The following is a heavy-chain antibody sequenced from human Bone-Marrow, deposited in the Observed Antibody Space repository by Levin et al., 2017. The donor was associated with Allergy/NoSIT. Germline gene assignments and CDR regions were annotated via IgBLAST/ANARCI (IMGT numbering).Heavy chain of an antibody. J-gene: IGHJ5*02. CDR2: IQSNGKT. CDR3: ARDRFYSDSGSNFYWFDP. V-gene: IGHV3-74*01. Sequence: PGGSLRLSCAASGFTFSTYWMHWVRQAPGKGLVWVSRIQSNGKTNYADSVKGRFTISRDNAKNTLYLQMNSLTVEDTAVYYCARDRFYSDSGSNFYWFDPWGQGTLVTVSS. D-gene: IGHD3-10*01. CDR1: GFTFSTYW.